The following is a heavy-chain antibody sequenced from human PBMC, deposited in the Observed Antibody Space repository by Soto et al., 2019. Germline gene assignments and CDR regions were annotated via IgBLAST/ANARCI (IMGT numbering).Heavy chain of an antibody. CDR1: GGSISSYY. J-gene: IGHJ5*02. CDR3: ARDPYGSGSRFDP. Sequence: SETLSLTCTVSGGSISSYYWSWIRQPPGKGLEWIGYIYYSGSTNYNPSLKSRVTISVDTSKNQFSLKLSSVTAADTAVYYCARDPYGSGSRFDPWGQGTLVTVSS. CDR2: IYYSGST. D-gene: IGHD3-10*01. V-gene: IGHV4-59*01.